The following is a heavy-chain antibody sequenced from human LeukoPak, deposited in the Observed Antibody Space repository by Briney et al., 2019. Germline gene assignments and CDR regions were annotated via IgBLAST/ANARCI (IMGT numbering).Heavy chain of an antibody. D-gene: IGHD6-13*01. CDR1: GFTFSSYA. J-gene: IGHJ3*02. CDR3: AKPYSSSWYEWDAFDI. CDR2: ISGSGGST. Sequence: PGGSLRLSCAASGFTFSSYAMSWVRQAPGKGLERVSAISGSGGSTYYADPVKGRFTISRDNSKNTLYLQMNSLRAEDTAVYYCAKPYSSSWYEWDAFDIWGQGTMVTVSS. V-gene: IGHV3-23*01.